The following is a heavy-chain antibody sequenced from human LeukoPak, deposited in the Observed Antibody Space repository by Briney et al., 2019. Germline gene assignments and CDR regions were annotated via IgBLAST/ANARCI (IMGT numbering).Heavy chain of an antibody. J-gene: IGHJ4*02. CDR2: IIPILGIA. CDR3: AREGDCGGDCYLDY. V-gene: IGHV1-69*04. Sequence: SVKVSCKASGGTFSSYAISWVRQAPGQGLEWMGRIIPILGIANYAQKFQGRVTITADKSTSTAYMELSSLRSEDTAVYYCAREGDCGGDCYLDYWGQGTLVTVSS. D-gene: IGHD2-21*02. CDR1: GGTFSSYA.